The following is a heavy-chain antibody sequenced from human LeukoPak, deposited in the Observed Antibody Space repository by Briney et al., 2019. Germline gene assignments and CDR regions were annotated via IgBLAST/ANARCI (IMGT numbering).Heavy chain of an antibody. J-gene: IGHJ3*02. CDR1: GFTFSSYG. D-gene: IGHD2-15*01. Sequence: PGGSLRLSCAASGFTFSSYGMHWVRQAPGKGLEWVSFITTSSDSIYYEDSVKGRFTISRDNAKNSLYLQMNSLRDEDTAVYYCARGGGYAFEIWGQGTMVTVSS. V-gene: IGHV3-48*02. CDR3: ARGGGYAFEI. CDR2: ITTSSDSI.